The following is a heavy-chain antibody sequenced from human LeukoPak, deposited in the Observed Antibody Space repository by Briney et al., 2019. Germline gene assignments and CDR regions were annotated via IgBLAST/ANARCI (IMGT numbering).Heavy chain of an antibody. J-gene: IGHJ5*02. D-gene: IGHD3-9*01. CDR2: INPSGGST. CDR1: GYTFTSYD. V-gene: IGHV1-46*01. Sequence: ASVKVSCKASGYTFTSYDINWVRQAPGQGLEWMGIINPSGGSTSYAQKFQGRVTMTRDTSTSTVYMELSSLRSEDTAVYYCARGPDLNYDILTGPTGWFDPWGQGTLVTVSS. CDR3: ARGPDLNYDILTGPTGWFDP.